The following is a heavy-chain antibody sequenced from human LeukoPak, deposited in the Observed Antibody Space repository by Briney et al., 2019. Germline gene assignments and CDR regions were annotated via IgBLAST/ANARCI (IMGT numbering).Heavy chain of an antibody. Sequence: PGGSLRLSCAASGFTFSTYTMNWVRQAPGKGLEWVSSISSRSSYIYYADSVKGRFTISRDNAKNSLYLQMNSLRAEDTAVYYCAKYRDCSCGELRTRLCIPVRNIAIALVVVDPLDHRPPGPDPDYHQWNMDVWGKGTTVTISS. CDR3: AKYRDCSCGELRTRLCIPVRNIAIALVVVDPLDHRPPGPDPDYHQWNMDV. CDR2: ISSRSSYI. D-gene: IGHD2-15*01. CDR1: GFTFSTYT. J-gene: IGHJ6*03. V-gene: IGHV3-21*01.